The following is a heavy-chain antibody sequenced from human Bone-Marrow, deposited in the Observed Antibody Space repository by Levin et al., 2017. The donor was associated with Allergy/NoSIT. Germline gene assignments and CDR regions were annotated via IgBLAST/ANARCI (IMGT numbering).Heavy chain of an antibody. CDR1: GGSIGSHY. CDR3: ARQDYADPFYFDY. J-gene: IGHJ4*02. Sequence: PSETLSLTCTVSGGSIGSHYWNWIRQPPGKGLEYIGYIYYSGGTNYNPSLKSRVTMSVDTSKNQFSLRLTAVTAADTAVYYCARQDYADPFYFDYWGQGTLVTVSS. D-gene: IGHD4/OR15-4a*01. V-gene: IGHV4-59*08. CDR2: IYYSGGT.